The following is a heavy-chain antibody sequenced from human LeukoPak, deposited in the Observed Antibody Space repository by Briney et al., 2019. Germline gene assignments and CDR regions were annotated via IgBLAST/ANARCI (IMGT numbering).Heavy chain of an antibody. CDR3: ARDLWGWGSDYLDY. V-gene: IGHV1-2*06. J-gene: IGHJ4*02. CDR2: ISPNSGAT. Sequence: ASVKVSCKASGYTFTDYYVHWVRLVPGQGLEWMGRISPNSGATNYAGKFRGRVTMARDTSINTVYMEMSSLRSDDTAVYYCARDLWGWGSDYLDYWGQGTLVTVSS. D-gene: IGHD4/OR15-4a*01. CDR1: GYTFTDYY.